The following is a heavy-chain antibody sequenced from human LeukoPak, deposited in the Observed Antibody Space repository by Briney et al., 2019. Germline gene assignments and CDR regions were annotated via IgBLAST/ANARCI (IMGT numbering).Heavy chain of an antibody. CDR1: GGSISSYY. J-gene: IGHJ5*02. CDR2: IYYSGST. V-gene: IGHV4-59*01. Sequence: SETLSLTCTVSGGSISSYYWSWIRQPPGKGLEWIGYIYYSGSTNYNPSLKSRVTISVDTSKNQFSLKLSSVTAADTVVYYCARVYGDYAIWFDPWGQGTLVTVSS. D-gene: IGHD4-17*01. CDR3: ARVYGDYAIWFDP.